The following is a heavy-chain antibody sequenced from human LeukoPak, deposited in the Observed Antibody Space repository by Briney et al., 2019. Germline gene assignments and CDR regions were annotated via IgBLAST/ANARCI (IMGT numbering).Heavy chain of an antibody. J-gene: IGHJ4*02. CDR1: GYTFTSYD. CDR2: MNPSSGNT. CDR3: ARGRAAAGSKGYYFDY. Sequence: ASVKVSCKASGYTFTSYDINWVRQATGQGLEWMGWMNPSSGNTGYAQKFQGRVTITRNTSISTAYMELSSLRSEDTAVYYCARGRAAAGSKGYYFDYWGQGTLVTVSS. D-gene: IGHD6-13*01. V-gene: IGHV1-8*03.